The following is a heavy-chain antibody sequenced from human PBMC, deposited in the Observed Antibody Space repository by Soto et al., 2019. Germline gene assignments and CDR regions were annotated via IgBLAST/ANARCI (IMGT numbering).Heavy chain of an antibody. V-gene: IGHV3-48*03. CDR3: ARGNSPVNVY. CDR1: GFTFSTYE. D-gene: IGHD3-16*02. CDR2: ITSSGSTI. Sequence: GGSLRLSCADSGFTFSTYEMNWVRQAPGKGLEWVSYITSSGSTIYYADSVKGRFTISRDNAKSSLYLQMDSLRAEDTAVYYCARGNSPVNVYWGQGTLVTVSS. J-gene: IGHJ4*02.